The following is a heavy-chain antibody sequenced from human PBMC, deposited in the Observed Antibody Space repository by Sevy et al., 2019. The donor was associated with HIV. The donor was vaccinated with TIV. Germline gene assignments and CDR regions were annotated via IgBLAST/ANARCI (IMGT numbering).Heavy chain of an antibody. D-gene: IGHD3-22*01. CDR1: GFTFSSYD. CDR3: ACGGGYYDSCADCYGMDV. V-gene: IGHV3-13*05. CDR2: IGAAGDP. J-gene: IGHJ6*02. Sequence: GGSLRLSCAASGFTFSSYDMHWVRQATGKGLEWVSAIGAAGDPYYPGSVKGRFTIFRENAKNSLYLQMNSLRAGDMAVYDGACGGGYYDSCADCYGMDVWGQGTTVTVSS.